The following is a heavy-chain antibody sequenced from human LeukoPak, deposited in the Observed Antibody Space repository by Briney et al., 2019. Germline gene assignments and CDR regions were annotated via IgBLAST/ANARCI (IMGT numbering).Heavy chain of an antibody. D-gene: IGHD2-2*01. V-gene: IGHV1-2*02. J-gene: IGHJ4*02. CDR3: ARGSGTSWFDY. CDR2: INPRSGGT. Sequence: GASVKVSCKASGYTFTANYMHSVRQAPGQGLEWMGWINPRSGGTNYGEKFRGRVTMTRDTSITTAYMELSSLRFDDTAVYYCARGSGTSWFDYWGQGPLVTVSS. CDR1: GYTFTANY.